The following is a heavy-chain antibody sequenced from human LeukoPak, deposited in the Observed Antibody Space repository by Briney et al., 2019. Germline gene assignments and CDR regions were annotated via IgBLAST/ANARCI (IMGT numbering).Heavy chain of an antibody. J-gene: IGHJ4*02. CDR2: ISAYNGNT. Sequence: GASVKVSCKASGYTFTSYGISWVRQAPGQGLEWMGWISAYNGNTNYAQKLQGRVTMTTDTSTSTAYMELRSLRSDDTAVYYCARGGRPYSSSWCLDYWGQGTLVTVSS. CDR3: ARGGRPYSSSWCLDY. V-gene: IGHV1-18*01. D-gene: IGHD6-13*01. CDR1: GYTFTSYG.